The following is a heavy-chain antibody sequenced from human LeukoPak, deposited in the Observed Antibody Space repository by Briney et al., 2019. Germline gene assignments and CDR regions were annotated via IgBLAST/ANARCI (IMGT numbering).Heavy chain of an antibody. CDR2: ISYDGSNK. Sequence: GRSLRLSCAASGLTFSSYAMHWVRQAPGKGLEWVAVISYDGSNKYYADSVKGRFTISRDSSKNTLYLQMNGLRAEDTAVYYCARDYGSGWSPSYYFDYWGQGTLVTVSS. CDR3: ARDYGSGWSPSYYFDY. D-gene: IGHD6-19*01. J-gene: IGHJ4*02. CDR1: GLTFSSYA. V-gene: IGHV3-30-3*01.